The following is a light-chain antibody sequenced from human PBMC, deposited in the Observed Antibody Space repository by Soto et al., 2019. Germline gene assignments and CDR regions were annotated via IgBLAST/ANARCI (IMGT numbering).Light chain of an antibody. CDR1: TSNIGNNY. V-gene: IGLV1-51*01. CDR2: DND. CDR3: GTWDSSLNSHI. J-gene: IGLJ2*01. Sequence: QSVLTQPPSVSAAPGQTVTISCSGSTSNIGNNYVSWFQQLPGTAPQLLIYDNDKRPSGIPDRFSGSTSGTSSTLDITGLQTGDEADYYCGTWDSSLNSHIFGGGTKVTVL.